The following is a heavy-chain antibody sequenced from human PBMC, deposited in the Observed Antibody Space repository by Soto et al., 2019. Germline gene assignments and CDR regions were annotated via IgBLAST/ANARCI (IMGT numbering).Heavy chain of an antibody. Sequence: GGSLRLSCAASGFTFSSYWMHWVRQSPGKGLVWVARINMEGNDATYADSVKGRFTSSRDNVKKTLYLQMSSLRAEDTAVYYCVRDNRQLGEFADFWGQGTLVTVSS. CDR2: INMEGNDA. CDR3: VRDNRQLGEFADF. CDR1: GFTFSSYW. J-gene: IGHJ4*02. D-gene: IGHD1-1*01. V-gene: IGHV3-74*01.